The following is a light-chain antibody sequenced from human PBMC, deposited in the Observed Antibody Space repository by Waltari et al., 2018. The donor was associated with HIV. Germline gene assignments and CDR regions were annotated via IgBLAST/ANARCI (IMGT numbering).Light chain of an antibody. CDR1: SSTIGTQY. V-gene: IGLV1-47*01. CDR3: AAWDDSLSGWA. Sequence: QSVLTPPPSASGTPGQRVTISCFCSSSTIGTQYVYWYQQLPGTAPKLLIYKNNQRPAGVTDRFSGSKSGTSASLAISGLRSEDEAEYYCAAWDDSLSGWAFGGGTKLTVL. J-gene: IGLJ3*02. CDR2: KNN.